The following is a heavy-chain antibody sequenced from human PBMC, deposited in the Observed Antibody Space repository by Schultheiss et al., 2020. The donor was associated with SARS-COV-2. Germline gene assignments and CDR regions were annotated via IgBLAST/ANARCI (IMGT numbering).Heavy chain of an antibody. D-gene: IGHD3-10*01. CDR2: ISGSGGST. CDR3: AKDRGTSLLWFGEDAFDI. CDR1: GFTFSSYA. J-gene: IGHJ3*02. Sequence: GESLKISCAASGFTFSSYAMSWVRQAPGKGLEWVSAISGSGGSTYYADSVKGRFTISRDNSKNTLYLQMNSLRAEDTAVYYCAKDRGTSLLWFGEDAFDIWGQGAMVTV. V-gene: IGHV3-23*01.